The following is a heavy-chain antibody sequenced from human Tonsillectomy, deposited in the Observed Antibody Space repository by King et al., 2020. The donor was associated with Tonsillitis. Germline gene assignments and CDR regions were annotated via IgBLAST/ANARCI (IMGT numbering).Heavy chain of an antibody. CDR1: GFTFSSYS. D-gene: IGHD2-2*01. J-gene: IGHJ4*02. Sequence: EVQLVESGGGLVKPGGSLRLSCAASGFTFSSYSMNWVRQAPGKGLEWVSSISSSSSYIYYADSVKGRFTISRDNAKNSLYLQMNSLRAEDTAVYYCARSFDIVVVPAATFFDYWGQGTLVTVSS. V-gene: IGHV3-21*01. CDR2: ISSSSSYI. CDR3: ARSFDIVVVPAATFFDY.